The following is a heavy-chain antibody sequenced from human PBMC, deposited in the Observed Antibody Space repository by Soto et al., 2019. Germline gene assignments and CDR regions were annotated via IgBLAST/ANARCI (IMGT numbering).Heavy chain of an antibody. CDR3: ARQIYDSDTGPNFQYYFDS. CDR1: GYSFAGYW. V-gene: IGHV5-10-1*01. D-gene: IGHD3-22*01. Sequence: LKISCKGSGYSFAGYWITWVRQKPGKGLEWMGRIDPSDSQTYYSPSFRGHVTISVTKSITTVFLQWSSLRASDTAMYYCARQIYDSDTGPNFQYYFDSWGQGTPVTVSS. J-gene: IGHJ4*02. CDR2: IDPSDSQT.